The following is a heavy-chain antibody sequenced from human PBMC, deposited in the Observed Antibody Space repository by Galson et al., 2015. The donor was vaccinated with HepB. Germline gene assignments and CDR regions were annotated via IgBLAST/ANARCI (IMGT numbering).Heavy chain of an antibody. CDR1: GFTFSTYT. V-gene: IGHV3-21*01. Sequence: SLRLSCAASGFTFSTYTMNWVRQAPGKGLEWVSSISPPGNDIHYADSVRSRFTVSRDNVDQSLYLQMNSLRPEDTALYYCARDLGTLFGVVVDAFDLWGQGTMVTVSS. CDR3: ARDLGTLFGVVVDAFDL. J-gene: IGHJ3*01. CDR2: ISPPGNDI. D-gene: IGHD3-3*01.